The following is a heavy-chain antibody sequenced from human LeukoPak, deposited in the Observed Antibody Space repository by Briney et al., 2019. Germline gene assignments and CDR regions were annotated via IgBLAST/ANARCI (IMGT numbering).Heavy chain of an antibody. CDR1: GFTFSTYW. J-gene: IGHJ4*02. Sequence: QSGGSLRLSCAASGFTFSTYWMSWVRQAPGKGLEWVSAISGSGGSTYYADSVKGRFTISRDNSKNTLYLQMNSLRVEDTAVYYCAKADYYYGSGTYWGQGTLVTVSS. CDR2: ISGSGGST. V-gene: IGHV3-23*01. CDR3: AKADYYYGSGTY. D-gene: IGHD3-10*01.